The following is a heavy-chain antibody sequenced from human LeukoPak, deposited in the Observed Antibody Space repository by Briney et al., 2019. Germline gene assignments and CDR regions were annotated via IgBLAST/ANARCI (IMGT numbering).Heavy chain of an antibody. CDR1: GGSISSYY. Sequence: SETLSLTCTVSGGSISSYYWSWIRQPPGKGLEWIGYIYYSGSTNYNPSLKSRVTISVDTSKNQFSLKLSSVTAADTAVYYCARVNGYFDRRRLLSGKDLNFDPWGQGTLVTVSS. J-gene: IGHJ5*02. V-gene: IGHV4-59*01. CDR3: ARVNGYFDRRRLLSGKDLNFDP. D-gene: IGHD3-9*01. CDR2: IYYSGST.